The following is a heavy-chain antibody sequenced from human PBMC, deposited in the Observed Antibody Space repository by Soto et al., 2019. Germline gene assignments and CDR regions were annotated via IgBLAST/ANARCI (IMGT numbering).Heavy chain of an antibody. Sequence: EVQLVESGGGLIQPGGSLRLSCEASGFSFSDSGMNWVRRAPGKRVEWISYISSSSRTIYYAASVEGRFTISRDNVRNSVHLQMNSLRGEDTGVYYCARTRMEWALYFDNWGLGTLVTVSS. CDR2: ISSSSRTI. J-gene: IGHJ4*02. CDR1: GFSFSDSG. V-gene: IGHV3-48*01. D-gene: IGHD3-3*01. CDR3: ARTRMEWALYFDN.